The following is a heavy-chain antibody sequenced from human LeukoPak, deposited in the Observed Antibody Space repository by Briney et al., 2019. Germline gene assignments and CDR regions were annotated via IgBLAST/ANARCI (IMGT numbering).Heavy chain of an antibody. V-gene: IGHV4-34*01. CDR1: GASFSGYY. D-gene: IGHD5-12*01. Sequence: PSETLSLTCAVYGASFSGYYWSWIRQPPGKGLEGIGSIYYSGSTYYNPSLKSRVTISVDTSKNQFSLKLSSVTAADTAVYYCARDRRIVATITVTGRLYFDYWGQGTLVTVSS. CDR3: ARDRRIVATITVTGRLYFDY. CDR2: IYYSGST. J-gene: IGHJ4*02.